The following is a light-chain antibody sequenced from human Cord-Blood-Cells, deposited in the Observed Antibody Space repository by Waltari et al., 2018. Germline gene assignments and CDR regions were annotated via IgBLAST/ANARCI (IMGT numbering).Light chain of an antibody. V-gene: IGLV3-21*03. CDR2: DDS. CDR1: NIGSKS. Sequence: SYVLTQPPSVSVAPGKTARITCGGNNIGSKSVHWYQQKPGQDPVLVVYDDSDRPSGLPERLSGSNSGNTATLTVSRGEAGDEADSYCQVWDSSSDHWVFGGGTKLTVL. CDR3: QVWDSSSDHWV. J-gene: IGLJ3*02.